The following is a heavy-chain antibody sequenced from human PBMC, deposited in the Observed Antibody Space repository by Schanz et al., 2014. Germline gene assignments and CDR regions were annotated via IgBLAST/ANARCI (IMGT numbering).Heavy chain of an antibody. CDR1: GYTFATSD. J-gene: IGHJ6*02. CDR2: LSPNSGGT. Sequence: QVHLVQSGAEVKRPGASVKVSCKASGYTFATSDINWMRLTAGQGLEWLGWLSPNSGGTLYALKFRGRVSMTRDTSISTAYMELSRLTSEDTAVYYCARGVAAGVDVWGQGTTVTVSS. V-gene: IGHV1-8*02. CDR3: ARGVAAGVDV. D-gene: IGHD2-21*01.